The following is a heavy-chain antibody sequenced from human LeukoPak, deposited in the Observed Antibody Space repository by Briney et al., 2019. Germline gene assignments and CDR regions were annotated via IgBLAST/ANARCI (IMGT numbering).Heavy chain of an antibody. D-gene: IGHD4-17*01. Sequence: TGGSLRLSCGASELAFKNVWMSWVRQAPGKGLEWVGRISSKSDGGTTDYAAPVKGRFTISRDDSTNTLSLQMSGLKAEDTALYFCITEPRDYGDFTFGYWGQGTLVTVSS. CDR2: ISSKSDGGTT. CDR3: ITEPRDYGDFTFGY. CDR1: ELAFKNVW. J-gene: IGHJ4*02. V-gene: IGHV3-15*01.